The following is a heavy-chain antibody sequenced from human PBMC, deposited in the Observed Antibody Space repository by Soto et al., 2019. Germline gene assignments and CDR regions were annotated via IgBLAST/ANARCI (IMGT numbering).Heavy chain of an antibody. J-gene: IGHJ1*01. CDR2: ISYSGST. CDR1: GGSISRGDYY. V-gene: IGHV4-30-4*01. CDR3: ARGDGYASSLFLH. Sequence: QVQLQESGPGLVKPSQTLSLPCTVSGGSISRGDYYWPWIRQHPGKGLEWIGYISYSGSTNYNPSLKSRGTISRDTSRKHCSPDLTSVTAADTAVYYCARGDGYASSLFLHCGQGALVSVSS. D-gene: IGHD2-8*01.